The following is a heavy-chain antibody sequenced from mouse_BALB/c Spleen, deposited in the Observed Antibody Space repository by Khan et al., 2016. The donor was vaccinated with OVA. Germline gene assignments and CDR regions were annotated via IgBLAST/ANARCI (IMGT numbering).Heavy chain of an antibody. J-gene: IGHJ3*01. CDR2: IDPENGKT. D-gene: IGHD1-1*02. V-gene: IGHV14-1*02. CDR1: GFNIKDSY. Sequence: EVELVESGADLVRPGALVKLSCKASGFNIKDSYMHWVKQRPEQGLEWIGWIDPENGKTIYDPKFQDKASITADTSSNTAYMQLISLTSEDTAVYYCASSWYFAWFGYWGQGTLVTVST. CDR3: ASSWYFAWFGY.